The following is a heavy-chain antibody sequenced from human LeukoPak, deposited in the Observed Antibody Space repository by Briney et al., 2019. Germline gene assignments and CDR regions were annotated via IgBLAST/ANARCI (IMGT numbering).Heavy chain of an antibody. Sequence: GGSLSLSWPPPGSTVSSNYMSWSRQAPGKGLGWASAISGSGGSTYYADSVKGRFTISRDNSKNTLYLQMNSLRAEDTAVYYCAKDGSYYYDSSGYYHDYWGQGTLVTVSS. D-gene: IGHD3-22*01. CDR3: AKDGSYYYDSSGYYHDY. J-gene: IGHJ4*02. CDR2: ISGSGGST. CDR1: GSTVSSNY. V-gene: IGHV3-23*01.